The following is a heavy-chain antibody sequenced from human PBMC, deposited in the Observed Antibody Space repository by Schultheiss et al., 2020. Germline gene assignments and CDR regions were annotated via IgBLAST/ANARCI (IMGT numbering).Heavy chain of an antibody. D-gene: IGHD5-12*01. J-gene: IGHJ6*02. V-gene: IGHV3-13*01. Sequence: GGSLRLSCAASGFTFSSYDMHWVRQATGKGLEWVSAIGTAGDTYYPGSVKGRFTISRDNSKNTLYLQMNSLRAEDTAVYYCAKVSGYDYVIDYYYGMDVWGQGTTVTVSS. CDR1: GFTFSSYD. CDR3: AKVSGYDYVIDYYYGMDV. CDR2: IGTAGDT.